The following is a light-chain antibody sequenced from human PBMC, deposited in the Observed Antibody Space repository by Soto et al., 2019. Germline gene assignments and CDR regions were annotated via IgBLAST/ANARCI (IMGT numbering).Light chain of an antibody. Sequence: DIVMTQSPLSLPVTPGAPASISCRSSQSLLHSNGYNYLDWYLQKPGQSPQLLIYLGSNRAAGVPDRLSGSGSGTDFTLKISRVEAEDVGVYYCMQALQTPYTFCQGTKLEIK. CDR2: LGS. CDR3: MQALQTPYT. J-gene: IGKJ2*01. V-gene: IGKV2-28*01. CDR1: QSLLHSNGYNY.